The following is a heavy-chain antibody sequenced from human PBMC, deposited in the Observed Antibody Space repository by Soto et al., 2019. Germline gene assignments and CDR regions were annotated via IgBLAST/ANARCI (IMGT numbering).Heavy chain of an antibody. J-gene: IGHJ4*02. Sequence: PSETLSLTCTVSGGSISSGGYYWSWIRQHPGKGLEWIGYIYHSGNTYYNPSLKSRATISVDTSKNQFSLKLSSVTAADTAVYYCARDPMRYPTYFDYWGQGTLVTVS. V-gene: IGHV4-31*03. CDR3: ARDPMRYPTYFDY. CDR2: IYHSGNT. CDR1: GGSISSGGYY. D-gene: IGHD1-1*01.